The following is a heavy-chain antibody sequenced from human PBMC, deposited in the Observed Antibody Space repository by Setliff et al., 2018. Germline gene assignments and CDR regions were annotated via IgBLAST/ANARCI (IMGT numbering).Heavy chain of an antibody. CDR3: AREQWLDPPGYYYMDV. J-gene: IGHJ6*03. V-gene: IGHV4-30-4*01. CDR2: IYHSGST. Sequence: TLSLTCTVSGGSISSDDYYWSWIRQPPGKGLEWIGYIYHSGSTYYNPSLKSRVTILADTSQNQFSLKLNSVTAADMAVYYCAREQWLDPPGYYYMDVWAKGTTVTVSS. D-gene: IGHD6-19*01. CDR1: GGSISSDDYY.